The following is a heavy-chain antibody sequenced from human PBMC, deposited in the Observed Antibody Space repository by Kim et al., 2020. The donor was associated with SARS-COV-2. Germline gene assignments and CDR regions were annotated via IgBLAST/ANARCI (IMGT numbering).Heavy chain of an antibody. CDR3: ANVATTVTTPNWYFDL. J-gene: IGHJ2*01. V-gene: IGHV1-69*13. Sequence: SVKVSCKASGGTFSSYAISWVRQAPGQGLEWMGGIIPIFGTANYAQKFQGRVTITADESTSTAYMELSSLRSEDTAVYYCANVATTVTTPNWYFDLWGRGTLVTVSS. D-gene: IGHD4-17*01. CDR1: GGTFSSYA. CDR2: IIPIFGTA.